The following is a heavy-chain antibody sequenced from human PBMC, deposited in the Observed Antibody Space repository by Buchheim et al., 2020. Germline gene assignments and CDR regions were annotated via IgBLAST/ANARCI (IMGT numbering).Heavy chain of an antibody. CDR1: GFTFSSKA. V-gene: IGHV3-23*01. D-gene: IGHD4-17*01. CDR3: TVQTTVTTFDN. J-gene: IGHJ4*02. Sequence: EVHVLESGGTLVQPGGSLRLSCAASGFTFSSKALSWVRQAPGKGLEWVSAISGRSEATYYADSVKGRFPISRDNSKKHLSLQMNIVTAEDTALYYCTVQTTVTTFDNWGQGTL. CDR2: ISGRSEAT.